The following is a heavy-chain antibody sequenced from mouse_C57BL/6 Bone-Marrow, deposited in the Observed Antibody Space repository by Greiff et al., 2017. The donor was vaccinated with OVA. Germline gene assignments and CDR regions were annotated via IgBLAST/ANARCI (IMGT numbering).Heavy chain of an antibody. V-gene: IGHV1-42*01. CDR1: GYSFIGDY. Sequence: VQLQQSGPELVKPGASVKISCKASGYSFIGDYMNWVKQSHATSIEWIGEINPSPGGTTYNQKFKAKATLTVDKSSSTAYMQLKSLTSEDSAVYYCARGVGYYAMDYWGQGTSVTVSS. D-gene: IGHD1-1*01. J-gene: IGHJ4*01. CDR2: INPSPGGT. CDR3: ARGVGYYAMDY.